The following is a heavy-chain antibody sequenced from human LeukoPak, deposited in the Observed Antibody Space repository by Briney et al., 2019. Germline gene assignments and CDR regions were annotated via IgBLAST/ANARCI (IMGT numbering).Heavy chain of an antibody. CDR1: GYTFTGYY. CDR3: ARAPWSSGWPASAFDI. V-gene: IGHV1-2*02. D-gene: IGHD6-19*01. Sequence: ASVKVSCKASGYTFTGYYMHWVRQAPGQGLEWMGWINPNSGGTNYAQKFQGRVTMTRDTSISTAYMELSRLRSDDTAVYYCARAPWSSGWPASAFDIWGQGTMVTVSS. J-gene: IGHJ3*02. CDR2: INPNSGGT.